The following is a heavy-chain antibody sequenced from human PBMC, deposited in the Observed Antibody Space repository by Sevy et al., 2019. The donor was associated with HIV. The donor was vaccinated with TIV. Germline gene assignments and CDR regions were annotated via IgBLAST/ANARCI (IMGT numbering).Heavy chain of an antibody. D-gene: IGHD3-10*01. CDR2: ISYDGSRT. CDR3: TRVRGLLGWFDS. J-gene: IGHJ5*01. Sequence: RLSCAASGFTFSDYTIYWVRQAPGKGLEWVSVISYDGSRTSYADSVKGRFTISRDNSKNTLFLQMNSLRAEDTAVYYCTRVRGLLGWFDSWGQGTLVTVSS. CDR1: GFTFSDYT. V-gene: IGHV3-30*04.